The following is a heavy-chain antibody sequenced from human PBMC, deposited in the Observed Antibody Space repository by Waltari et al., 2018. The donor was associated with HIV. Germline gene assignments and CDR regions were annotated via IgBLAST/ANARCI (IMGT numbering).Heavy chain of an antibody. CDR1: GFTFNSAW. Sequence: EVQLVESGGHLVRPGGCLRLSCTASGFTFNSAWMNWVRPAPGKGLEWVGRIKTKTEGGATDYAAVVKGRFTISRDESENTLYLQMNSLKTEDTAVYYCSTEEGYGSGSYLDYWGQGTLVTVSS. J-gene: IGHJ4*02. CDR2: IKTKTEGGAT. CDR3: STEEGYGSGSYLDY. V-gene: IGHV3-15*01. D-gene: IGHD3-10*01.